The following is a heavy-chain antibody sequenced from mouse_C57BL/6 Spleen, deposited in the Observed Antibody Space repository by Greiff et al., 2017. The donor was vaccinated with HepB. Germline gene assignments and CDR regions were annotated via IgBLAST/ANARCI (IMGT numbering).Heavy chain of an antibody. CDR3: ARSVDGYYDY. V-gene: IGHV1-64*01. D-gene: IGHD2-3*01. J-gene: IGHJ2*01. CDR2: IHPNSGST. CDR1: GYTFTSYW. Sequence: QVQLEQPGAELVKPGASVKLSCKASGYTFTSYWMHWVKQRPGQGLEWIGMIHPNSGSTNYNEKFKSKATLTVDKSSSTAYMQLSSLTSEDSAVYYCARSVDGYYDYWGQGTTLTVSS.